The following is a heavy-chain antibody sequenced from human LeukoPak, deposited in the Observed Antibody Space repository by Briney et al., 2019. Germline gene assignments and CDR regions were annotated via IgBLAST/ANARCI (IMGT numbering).Heavy chain of an antibody. CDR1: GGTFTSYA. CDR2: IIPIFGTA. J-gene: IGHJ5*02. D-gene: IGHD3-10*01. V-gene: IGHV1-69*13. CDR3: ARMEENIIA. Sequence: ASVKVSCKASGGTFTSYAISWERQAPGQELEWMGGIIPIFGTANYAQKFQGRVTITADESTSTAYMELSSLRSEDTAVYYCARMEENIIALGQGTLVTVSS.